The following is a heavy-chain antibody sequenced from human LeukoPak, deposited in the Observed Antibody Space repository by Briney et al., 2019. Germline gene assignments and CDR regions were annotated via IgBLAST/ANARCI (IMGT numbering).Heavy chain of an antibody. V-gene: IGHV3-30-3*01. CDR2: ISYDGNRE. D-gene: IGHD2-15*01. CDR1: GFTFDNYA. CDR3: AREGSIVARTDY. J-gene: IGHJ4*02. Sequence: GGSLRLSCEASGFTFDNYAMHWVRQAPGKRLEWVAVISYDGNREYYPDSVKGRLTISRDNSKNTLYLQMNGLKTEDTAVYYCAREGSIVARTDYWGQGALVIVSS.